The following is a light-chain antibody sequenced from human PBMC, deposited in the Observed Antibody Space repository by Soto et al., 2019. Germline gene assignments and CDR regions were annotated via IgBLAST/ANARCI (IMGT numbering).Light chain of an antibody. CDR2: AAS. CDR3: QQSYSTPT. J-gene: IGKJ1*01. Sequence: DIQMTQSPSSLSASVGDRVTITCRASQSISSYLNWYQQKPGKAPKLLIDAASSLQSGVPSRFSGSGSGTDFTLTISSLQPEDFATYYCQQSYSTPTFGQGTKVDI. CDR1: QSISSY. V-gene: IGKV1-39*01.